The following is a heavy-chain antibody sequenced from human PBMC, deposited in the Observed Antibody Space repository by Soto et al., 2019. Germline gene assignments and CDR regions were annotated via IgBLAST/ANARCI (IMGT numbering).Heavy chain of an antibody. CDR3: ARASGEYYYGSASYPAPQYYYYGMDV. CDR1: GYTFTGYY. Sequence: ASVKVSCKASGYTFTGYYMHWVRQAPGQGLEWMGWINPNSGGTNYAQKFQGWVTMTRDTSISTAYMELSRLRSDDTAVYYCARASGEYYYGSASYPAPQYYYYGMDVWGQGTTVTVSS. V-gene: IGHV1-2*04. CDR2: INPNSGGT. J-gene: IGHJ6*02. D-gene: IGHD3-10*01.